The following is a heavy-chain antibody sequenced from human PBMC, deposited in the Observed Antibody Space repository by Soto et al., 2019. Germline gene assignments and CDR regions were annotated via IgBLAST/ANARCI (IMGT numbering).Heavy chain of an antibody. J-gene: IGHJ4*02. V-gene: IGHV1-8*01. CDR3: AGGVTAGVDY. CDR2: MQPSSGRT. Sequence: QVQLVQSGAEVREPGASVKVSCKASGYSFTSLDINWVRQTTGQGLEWMGWMQPSSGRTGYAQKFQGRVSMTGETSINTGYMELSSLTSDDTAFCYCAGGVTAGVDYWGQGTLVSVSS. D-gene: IGHD2-21*02. CDR1: GYSFTSLD.